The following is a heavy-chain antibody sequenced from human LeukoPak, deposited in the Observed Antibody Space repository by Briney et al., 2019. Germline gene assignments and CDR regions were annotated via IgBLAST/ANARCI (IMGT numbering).Heavy chain of an antibody. D-gene: IGHD5-18*01. V-gene: IGHV4-39*07. CDR1: GGSISSSSYY. J-gene: IGHJ6*03. Sequence: PSETLSLTCTVSGGSISSSSYYWGWIRQPPGKGLEWIGSICYSGSTYYNPSLKSRVTISVDTSKNQFSLKLSSVTAADTAVYYCARGLQLWLPSYYYYMDVWGKGTTVTVSS. CDR3: ARGLQLWLPSYYYYMDV. CDR2: ICYSGST.